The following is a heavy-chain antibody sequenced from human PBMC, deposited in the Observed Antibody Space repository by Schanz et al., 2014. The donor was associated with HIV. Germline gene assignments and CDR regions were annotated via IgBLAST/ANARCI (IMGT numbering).Heavy chain of an antibody. V-gene: IGHV3-30*18. J-gene: IGHJ6*02. CDR1: GFSFNNYG. CDR3: AKDRNYYESKYRGKGNYYYYYGMDA. Sequence: QVQLVESGGGVVQPRRSLRLSCAASGFSFNNYGMHWVRQAPGKGLEWVAVISYDGTKKHYADSVKGRFTISRDNSKNALSLLIKSLRAEDAAVYYCAKDRNYYESKYRGKGNYYYYYGMDAWGQGTTVTVSS. CDR2: ISYDGTKK. D-gene: IGHD3-22*01.